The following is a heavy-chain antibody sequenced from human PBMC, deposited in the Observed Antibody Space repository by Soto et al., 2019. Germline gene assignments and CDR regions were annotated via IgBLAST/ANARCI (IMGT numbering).Heavy chain of an antibody. Sequence: EVQLVETGGGLIQPGGSMRLSCAASGLTVSSNYMSWVRQAPGKGLECVSVIYSGGMTYYAASVKGRFTISRDNSKNTLYLQMNSLRVEDTAVYYCARGSGMDVWGQGTTVTVSS. V-gene: IGHV3-53*02. J-gene: IGHJ6*02. CDR3: ARGSGMDV. CDR2: IYSGGMT. CDR1: GLTVSSNY. D-gene: IGHD1-1*01.